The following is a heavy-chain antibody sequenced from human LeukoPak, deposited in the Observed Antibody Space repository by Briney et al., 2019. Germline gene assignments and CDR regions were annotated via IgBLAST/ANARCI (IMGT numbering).Heavy chain of an antibody. Sequence: SETLSLTCAVSGASISSSHWWSWVRQPPRKGLEWIGEIYHGGSTNCNPSLKGRVTISVDRSNNQFSLRLTSVTAADTAVYYCAAFDAGDCGGDCPYFSFPWGQGTLVTVSS. V-gene: IGHV4-4*02. CDR2: IYHGGST. CDR3: AAFDAGDCGGDCPYFSFP. D-gene: IGHD2-21*02. CDR1: GASISSSHW. J-gene: IGHJ5*02.